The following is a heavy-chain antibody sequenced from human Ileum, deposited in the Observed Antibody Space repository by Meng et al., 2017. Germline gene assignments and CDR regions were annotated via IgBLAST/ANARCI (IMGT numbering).Heavy chain of an antibody. D-gene: IGHD7-27*01. Sequence: QVALEGSGPGLVGPYRTRSLTCSVLGDSVISGSYYWNCIRKSAGKGLEWIGYINYSGTASYNASLGSRVSMSIDTSKNQFSLKLTSVTAADTAVYYCTRDQTSNGWGSFDSWGQGTLVTVSS. V-gene: IGHV4-61*01. CDR1: GDSVISGSYY. J-gene: IGHJ4*02. CDR3: TRDQTSNGWGSFDS. CDR2: INYSGTA.